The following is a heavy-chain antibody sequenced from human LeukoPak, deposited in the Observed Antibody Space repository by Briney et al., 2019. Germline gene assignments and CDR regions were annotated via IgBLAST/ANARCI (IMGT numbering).Heavy chain of an antibody. V-gene: IGHV4-59*01. J-gene: IGHJ4*02. CDR2: IYYSGST. CDR1: GGSISSYY. CDR3: ARGSYGPVLFDY. Sequence: PSETLSLTCTVSGGSISSYYWSWIRQPPGKGREWIGYIYYSGSTNYNPSLKSRVTISVDTSKNQFSLKLSSVTAADTAVYYCARGSYGPVLFDYWGQGTLVTVSS. D-gene: IGHD4-17*01.